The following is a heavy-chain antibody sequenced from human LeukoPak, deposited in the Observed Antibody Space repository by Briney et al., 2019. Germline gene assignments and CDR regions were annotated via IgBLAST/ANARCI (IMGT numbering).Heavy chain of an antibody. D-gene: IGHD3-16*02. V-gene: IGHV3-30*02. Sequence: PGGSLRLSCAASGFTFSSYGMHWVRQAPSKGLEWVAFIRYDGSNKYYADSVKGRFTISRDNSKNTLYLQMNSLRAEDTAVYYCAPIMITFGGVIPFDYWGQGTLVTVSS. J-gene: IGHJ4*02. CDR1: GFTFSSYG. CDR3: APIMITFGGVIPFDY. CDR2: IRYDGSNK.